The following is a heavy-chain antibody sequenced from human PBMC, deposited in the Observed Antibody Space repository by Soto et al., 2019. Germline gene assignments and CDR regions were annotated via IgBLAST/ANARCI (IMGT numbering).Heavy chain of an antibody. V-gene: IGHV3-23*01. D-gene: IGHD5-12*01. CDR1: GFTFGTYA. CDR3: AKYPEYSVYDATYFHF. Sequence: PGGSLRLSCAASGFTFGTYAMTWVRQAPGKGLEWVSGISGSGGTTFYADSVKGRFTISRDNSKSTLYLQMNSLRAEDTAVYYCAKYPEYSVYDATYFHFWGPGTLVTVSS. J-gene: IGHJ4*02. CDR2: ISGSGGTT.